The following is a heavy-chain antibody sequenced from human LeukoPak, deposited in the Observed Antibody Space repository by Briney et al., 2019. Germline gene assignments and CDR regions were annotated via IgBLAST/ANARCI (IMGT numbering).Heavy chain of an antibody. CDR2: ISSSSSTI. J-gene: IGHJ6*02. CDR1: GFTFSSYS. CDR3: AREGYYDILTGYPPYYYYYGMDV. D-gene: IGHD3-9*01. V-gene: IGHV3-48*01. Sequence: PGGSLRLSCAASGFTFSSYSMNWVRQAPGKGLEWVSYISSSSSTIYYADSVKGRFTISRDNAKNSPYLQMNSLRAEDTAVYYCAREGYYDILTGYPPYYYYYGMDVWGQGTTVTVSS.